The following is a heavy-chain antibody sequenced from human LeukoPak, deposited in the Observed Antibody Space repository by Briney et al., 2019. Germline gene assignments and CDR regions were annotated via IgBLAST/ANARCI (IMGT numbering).Heavy chain of an antibody. V-gene: IGHV3-7*04. CDR1: GFPFSSYW. D-gene: IGHD5-24*01. CDR3: TRVGYIDQGIDY. Sequence: GGSLRLSCVASGFPFSSYWMTRVRQAPGKGLEWVANIKQDGSKKSYVDSVKGRFTISRDNAKNSLYLQMNSLRAEDTAIYYCTRVGYIDQGIDYWGQGTLVTVSS. CDR2: IKQDGSKK. J-gene: IGHJ4*02.